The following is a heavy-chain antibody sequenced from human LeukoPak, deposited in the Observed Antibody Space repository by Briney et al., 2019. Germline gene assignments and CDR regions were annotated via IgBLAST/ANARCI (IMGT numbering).Heavy chain of an antibody. J-gene: IGHJ4*02. D-gene: IGHD2-8*02. Sequence: KASETLSLTCTVSGGSISSYYWSWIRQPPGKGLEWIGYISDIGSINYNPSLKSRVTISLDTSKNQFSPKLSSVTAADTAVYYCAGHHPRNTVDFWGQGTLVTVSS. V-gene: IGHV4-59*08. CDR1: GGSISSYY. CDR2: ISDIGSI. CDR3: AGHHPRNTVDF.